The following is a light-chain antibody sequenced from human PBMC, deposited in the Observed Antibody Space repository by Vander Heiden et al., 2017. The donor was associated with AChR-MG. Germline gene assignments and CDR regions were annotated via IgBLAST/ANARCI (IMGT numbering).Light chain of an antibody. J-gene: IGKJ4*01. CDR3: QHGYSTPPLT. V-gene: IGKV1-39*01. CDR1: QSISSY. CDR2: AAS. Sequence: DIQMTQSPSSLSASVGDRVTITCRASQSISSYLNWYQQKPGKAPKLLIYAASSLQSGVPSRFSGSGYGTDFTLTISSLQPEDFATYYCQHGYSTPPLTFGGGTKVEIK.